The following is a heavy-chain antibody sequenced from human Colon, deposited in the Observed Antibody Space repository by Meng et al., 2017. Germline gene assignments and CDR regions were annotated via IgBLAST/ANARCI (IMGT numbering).Heavy chain of an antibody. V-gene: IGHV4-30-4*01. J-gene: IGHJ4*02. D-gene: IGHD2-2*01. CDR3: ARNPVIPDARTFDF. CDR2: IHSSGNT. CDR1: GGSINSADYN. Sequence: QVQLQESGPGLVKPSQTLSLTCTISGGSINSADYNWNWIRPSPGKGLEWLGYIHSSGNTYYTPSLKSRLTMSLATSKNQFSLRLTSVTAADTAVYYCARNPVIPDARTFDFWGQGALVTVSS.